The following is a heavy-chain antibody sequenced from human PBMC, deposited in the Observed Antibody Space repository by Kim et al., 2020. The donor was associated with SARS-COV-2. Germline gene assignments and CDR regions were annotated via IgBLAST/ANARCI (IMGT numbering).Heavy chain of an antibody. Sequence: GGSLRLSCSGSGFNFSNFGMSWVRQAPGKGLEWVANIKHDGSRVVYVDSVKGRFTIFRDNAKKSVYLQMNSLRIEDTAVYLCARVEEWG. J-gene: IGHJ6*01. CDR2: IKHDGSRV. CDR3: ARVEE. CDR1: GFNFSNFG. V-gene: IGHV3-7*03.